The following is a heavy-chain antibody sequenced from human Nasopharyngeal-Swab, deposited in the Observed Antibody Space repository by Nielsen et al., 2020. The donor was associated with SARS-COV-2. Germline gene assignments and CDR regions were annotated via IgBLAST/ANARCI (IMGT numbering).Heavy chain of an antibody. D-gene: IGHD2-2*01. Sequence: GSLRLSCAASGFSTTTYGVSWVRQAPGKGLEWVSSISAGGSTYYADSAKGRFTISRDNSKNSLYLQLNSLRDEDTAVYYCAKGSPGQCSSVTCTGAMYFDHWGQGTLVTVSS. CDR2: ISAGGST. V-gene: IGHV3-23*01. CDR3: AKGSPGQCSSVTCTGAMYFDH. J-gene: IGHJ4*02. CDR1: GFSTTTYG.